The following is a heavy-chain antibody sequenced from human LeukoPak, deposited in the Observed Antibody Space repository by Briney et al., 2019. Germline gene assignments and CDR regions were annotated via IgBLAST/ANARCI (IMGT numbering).Heavy chain of an antibody. CDR3: ARDNNNYYGSGTWEY. CDR2: ISSSSSYI. Sequence: PGGSLTLSCAASGFTFSSYSMNWVRQAPGKGLECVSSISSSSSYIYYADSGKGRYTISRDNAKNSLYLQMNSLRAEDTAVYYCARDNNNYYGSGTWEYWGQGTLVTVSS. D-gene: IGHD3-10*01. J-gene: IGHJ4*02. CDR1: GFTFSSYS. V-gene: IGHV3-21*01.